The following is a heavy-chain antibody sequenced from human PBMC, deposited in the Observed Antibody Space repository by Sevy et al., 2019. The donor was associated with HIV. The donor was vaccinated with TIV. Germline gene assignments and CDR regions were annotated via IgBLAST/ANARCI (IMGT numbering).Heavy chain of an antibody. CDR1: GDSMTSFFY. J-gene: IGHJ4*02. CDR2: IYHTGTT. Sequence: TLSLTCVVSGDSMTSFFYWGWIRQSPGKGLEWIGSIYHTGTTYYNPSLKSRVTISIDTSQNQFSLRLRSVTAADTAVYYCARELYSGHYGYWGQGTLVTVSS. V-gene: IGHV4-38-2*02. D-gene: IGHD5-12*01. CDR3: ARELYSGHYGY.